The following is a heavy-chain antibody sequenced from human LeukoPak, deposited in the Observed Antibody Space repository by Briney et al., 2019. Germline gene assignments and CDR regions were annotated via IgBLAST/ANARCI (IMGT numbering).Heavy chain of an antibody. J-gene: IGHJ4*02. V-gene: IGHV3-21*01. D-gene: IGHD3-10*01. CDR1: GFTFSSYS. Sequence: GGSLRLSCAASGFTFSSYSMNWVRQAPGKGLEWVSSISTSSSYIYHADSVKGRFTISRDNAKKSLYLQMDSLRAEDTAVYYCARERYNYGPGEVDYWGQGTLVTVSS. CDR2: ISTSSSYI. CDR3: ARERYNYGPGEVDY.